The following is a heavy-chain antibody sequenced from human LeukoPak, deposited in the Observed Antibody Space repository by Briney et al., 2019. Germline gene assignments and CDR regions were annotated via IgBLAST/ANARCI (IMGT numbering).Heavy chain of an antibody. CDR1: GGSISSSSYY. Sequence: PSETLSLTCTVSGGSISSSSYYWGWIRQPPGKGLEWIGSIYYSGGTYYNPSLKSRVTISVDTSKNQFSLKLSSVTAADTAVYYCARLVSSAHFDYWGQGTLVTVSS. CDR3: ARLVSSAHFDY. CDR2: IYYSGGT. J-gene: IGHJ4*02. D-gene: IGHD3-22*01. V-gene: IGHV4-39*01.